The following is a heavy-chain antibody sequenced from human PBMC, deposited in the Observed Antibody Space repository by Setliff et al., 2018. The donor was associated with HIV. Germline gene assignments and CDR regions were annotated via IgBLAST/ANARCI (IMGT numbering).Heavy chain of an antibody. Sequence: SETLSLTCTVSGGSINTGSYYWGWIRQPPGKGLKSIGTIYYSGSTYYKSSLKSRLTISVDTSKNQFSLKMSSVTAADTAVYYCARARGPEGYFDSWGQGTLVTVSS. J-gene: IGHJ4*02. CDR2: IYYSGST. CDR1: GGSINTGSYY. CDR3: ARARGPEGYFDS. V-gene: IGHV4-39*07. D-gene: IGHD3-10*01.